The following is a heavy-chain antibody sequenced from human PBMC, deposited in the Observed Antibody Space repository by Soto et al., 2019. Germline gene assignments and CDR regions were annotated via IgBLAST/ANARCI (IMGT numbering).Heavy chain of an antibody. Sequence: QITLKESGPTLVKPTQTLTLTCTFSAFSLSTGGVGVGWIRQPPGKALEWLALIYWDDDKRYSPSLRSRLTSTKDTSKNXVVXTXTNMDPVDTATYYCIQSRCGGDCLQSYASYYYYGMDVWGQGTTVTVSS. V-gene: IGHV2-5*02. CDR2: IYWDDDK. D-gene: IGHD2-21*02. CDR1: AFSLSTGGVG. J-gene: IGHJ6*02. CDR3: IQSRCGGDCLQSYASYYYYGMDV.